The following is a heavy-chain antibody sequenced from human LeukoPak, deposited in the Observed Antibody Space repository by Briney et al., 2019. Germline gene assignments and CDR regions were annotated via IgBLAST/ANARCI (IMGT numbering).Heavy chain of an antibody. CDR3: ARVIVVVPAAISHFDY. J-gene: IGHJ4*02. V-gene: IGHV3-53*01. CDR1: GFTVSSNN. D-gene: IGHD2-2*01. CDR2: IYSGGST. Sequence: GGSLRLSCAASGFTVSSNNMSWVRQAPGKGLEWVSVIYSGGSTYYADSVKGRFTISRDNSKNTLYLQMNSLRAEDTAVYYCARVIVVVPAAISHFDYWGQGTLVTVSS.